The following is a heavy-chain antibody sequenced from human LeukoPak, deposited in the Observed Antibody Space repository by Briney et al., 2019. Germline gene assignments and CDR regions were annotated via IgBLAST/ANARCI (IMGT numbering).Heavy chain of an antibody. J-gene: IGHJ4*02. Sequence: GGSLRLSCAASGITFSSYGMSWVRQAPEKGLEWVSSISSTGGTTYYADSVKGRFTISRDNSKNTLYLQMNSLRAEDTAVYYCASVACSAVTCFGFLFFDYWGQGTLVTVSS. CDR3: ASVACSAVTCFGFLFFDY. V-gene: IGHV3-23*01. CDR1: GITFSSYG. CDR2: ISSTGGTT. D-gene: IGHD2-15*01.